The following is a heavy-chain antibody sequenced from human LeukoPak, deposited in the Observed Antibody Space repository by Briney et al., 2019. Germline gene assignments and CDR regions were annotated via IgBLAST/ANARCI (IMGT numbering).Heavy chain of an antibody. D-gene: IGHD6-19*01. CDR1: GGTFSSYT. J-gene: IGHJ3*02. Sequence: GASVKVSCKASGGTFSSYTISWVRQASGQGLEWMGRIIPILGIANYAQKFQGRVTITADKSTSTAYMELSSLRSEDTAVYYCARAAIAVAGTSIDAFDIWGQGTMVTVSS. CDR3: ARAAIAVAGTSIDAFDI. CDR2: IIPILGIA. V-gene: IGHV1-69*02.